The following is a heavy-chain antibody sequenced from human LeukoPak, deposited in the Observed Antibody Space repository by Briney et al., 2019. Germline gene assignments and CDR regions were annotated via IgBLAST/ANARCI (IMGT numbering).Heavy chain of an antibody. D-gene: IGHD2-15*01. V-gene: IGHV3-33*01. CDR3: ARTGSGYCSGGSCLTNYYYYYGMDV. CDR2: IWYDGSNK. Sequence: GGSLRLSCAASGFTFSSYGMHWVRQAPGKGLEWVAVIWYDGSNKYYADSVKGRFTISRDNSKNTLYLQMNSLRAEDTAVYYCARTGSGYCSGGSCLTNYYYYYGMDVWGQGTTVTVSS. CDR1: GFTFSSYG. J-gene: IGHJ6*02.